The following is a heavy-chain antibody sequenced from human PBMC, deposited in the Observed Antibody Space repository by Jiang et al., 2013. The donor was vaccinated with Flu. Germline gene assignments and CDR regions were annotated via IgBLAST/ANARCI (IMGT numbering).Heavy chain of an antibody. D-gene: IGHD3-9*01. Sequence: QLVESGAEVKKPGASVKVSCKASGHTFTSYGFSWVRQAPGQGLEWMGWISGYNGNTKYAHNFQGRVTMTRDTSTSTVYMELRSLRSDDTAVYYCARDREVRYFDWAVGGEYSYYGMDVWGQGTTVTVSS. V-gene: IGHV1-18*01. J-gene: IGHJ6*02. CDR3: ARDREVRYFDWAVGGEYSYYGMDV. CDR1: GHTFTSYG. CDR2: ISGYNGNT.